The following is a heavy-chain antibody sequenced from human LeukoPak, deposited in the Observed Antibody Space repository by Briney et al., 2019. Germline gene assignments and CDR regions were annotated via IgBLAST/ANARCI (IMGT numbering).Heavy chain of an antibody. CDR1: GDSISLSFYY. V-gene: IGHV4-39*07. Sequence: SETLSLTCSVSGDSISLSFYYWGWIRQPPGKALEWIGSVYYSGTTSYNPSLKSRVTISVDTSKNQFSLKLSSVTAADTAVYYCARGGRGYCSGGSCFPFDYWGQGTLVTVSS. CDR3: ARGGRGYCSGGSCFPFDY. J-gene: IGHJ4*02. CDR2: VYYSGTT. D-gene: IGHD2-15*01.